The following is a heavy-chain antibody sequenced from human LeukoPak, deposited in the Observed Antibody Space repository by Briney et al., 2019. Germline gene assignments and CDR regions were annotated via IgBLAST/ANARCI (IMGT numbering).Heavy chain of an antibody. CDR1: GYSFTSYW. CDR2: IYPGDSDT. J-gene: IGHJ3*02. D-gene: IGHD3-9*01. CDR3: ARQWFGILTGYPDAFDI. Sequence: GESLKFSCKGSGYSFTSYWIGWVRQMPGKGLEWMGIIYPGDSDTRYSPSFQGQVTISADKSISTAYLQWSSLKASDTAMYYCARQWFGILTGYPDAFDIWGQGTMVTVSS. V-gene: IGHV5-51*01.